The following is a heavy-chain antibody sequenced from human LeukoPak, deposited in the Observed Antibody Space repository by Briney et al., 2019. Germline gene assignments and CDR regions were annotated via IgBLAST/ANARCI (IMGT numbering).Heavy chain of an antibody. J-gene: IGHJ6*03. CDR1: GGSFSGYY. D-gene: IGHD3-22*01. Sequence: PSETLSLTCAVYGGSFSGYYWSWIRQPPGKGLEWIGEINHSGSTNYNPSLKSRVTISVDTSKNQFSLKLSSVTAADTAVSYCARGRHDSSGYYQRDYYYMDVWGKGTTVTVSS. V-gene: IGHV4-34*01. CDR2: INHSGST. CDR3: ARGRHDSSGYYQRDYYYMDV.